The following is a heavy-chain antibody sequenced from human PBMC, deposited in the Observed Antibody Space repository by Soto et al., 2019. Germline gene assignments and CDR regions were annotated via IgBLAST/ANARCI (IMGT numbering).Heavy chain of an antibody. Sequence: EVQLLESGGGLVQPGGSLRLSCAASGFTFSSYAMSWVRQAPGKGLEWVSAISGSGGSTYYADSVKGRFTISRDNSKNTLYLQMNSLRAEDTAVYYCAKSREYYDILTGYPPFDYWGQGTLVTVSS. J-gene: IGHJ4*02. CDR3: AKSREYYDILTGYPPFDY. CDR1: GFTFSSYA. CDR2: ISGSGGST. D-gene: IGHD3-9*01. V-gene: IGHV3-23*01.